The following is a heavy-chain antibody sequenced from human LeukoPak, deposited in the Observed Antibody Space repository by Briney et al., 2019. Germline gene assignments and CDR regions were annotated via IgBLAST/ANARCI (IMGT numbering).Heavy chain of an antibody. CDR3: AREPMVRGVISFFDY. CDR2: IKQDGSEK. CDR1: GFTFSSYW. V-gene: IGHV3-7*01. J-gene: IGHJ4*02. Sequence: GGSLRLSCAASGFTFSSYWMSWVRQAPGKGLEWVANIKQDGSEKYYVDSVKGRFTISRDNAKNSLYLQMNSLRAEDTAVYYCAREPMVRGVISFFDYWGQGTLVTVSS. D-gene: IGHD3-10*01.